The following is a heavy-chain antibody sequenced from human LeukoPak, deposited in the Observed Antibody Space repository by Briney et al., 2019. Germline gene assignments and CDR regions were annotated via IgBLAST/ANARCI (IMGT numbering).Heavy chain of an antibody. J-gene: IGHJ4*02. V-gene: IGHV3-21*01. CDR3: ATDQRGYNWNYPDY. Sequence: GGSLRLSCAASGFTFSTYSMNWVRQAPGKGPEWISYISLSSDYIFYADSVKGRFTISRDNAKNSLYLQMNSLRAEDTAVYYCATDQRGYNWNYPDYWGQGTLVTVSS. D-gene: IGHD1-7*01. CDR2: ISLSSDYI. CDR1: GFTFSTYS.